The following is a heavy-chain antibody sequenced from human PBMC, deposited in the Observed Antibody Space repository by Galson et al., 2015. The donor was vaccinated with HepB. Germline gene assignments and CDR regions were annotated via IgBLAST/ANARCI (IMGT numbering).Heavy chain of an antibody. D-gene: IGHD5-12*01. CDR2: IYPGDSDT. CDR1: GYSFTSYW. V-gene: IGHV5-51*03. CDR3: ARAIYRGYSGYDLFDY. Sequence: QSGAEVKKPGESLKISCKGSGYSFTSYWIGWVRQMPGKGLEWMGIIYPGDSDTRYSPSFQGQVTISADKSISTAYLQWSSLKASDTAMYYCARAIYRGYSGYDLFDYWGQGTLVTVSS. J-gene: IGHJ4*02.